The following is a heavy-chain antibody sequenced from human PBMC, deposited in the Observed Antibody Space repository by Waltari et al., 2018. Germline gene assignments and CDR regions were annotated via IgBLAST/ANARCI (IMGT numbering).Heavy chain of an antibody. V-gene: IGHV3-9*01. J-gene: IGHJ4*02. D-gene: IGHD5-12*01. CDR2: ISWNIGSI. CDR1: GFTFDDYA. CDR3: AKDTGIVANYFDY. Sequence: EVQLVESGGGLVQPGRSLRLSCAASGFTFDDYAMHWVRQAPGKGLEWVSGISWNIGSIGYADSVKGRFTISRDNAKNSLYLQMNSLRAEDTALYYCAKDTGIVANYFDYWGQGTLVTVSS.